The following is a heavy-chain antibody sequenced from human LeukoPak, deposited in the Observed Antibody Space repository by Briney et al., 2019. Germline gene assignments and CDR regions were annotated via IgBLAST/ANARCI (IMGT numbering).Heavy chain of an antibody. J-gene: IGHJ4*02. D-gene: IGHD5-18*01. CDR1: GGSISSGGYY. CDR2: IYYSGST. Sequence: SETLSLTCTVSGGSISSGGYYWSWIRQRPGKGLEWIGYIYYSGSTYYNPSLKSRVTISVDTSKNQFSLKLSSVTAADTAVYYCARVSLGKGDTAMARFDYWGQGTLVTVSS. V-gene: IGHV4-31*03. CDR3: ARVSLGKGDTAMARFDY.